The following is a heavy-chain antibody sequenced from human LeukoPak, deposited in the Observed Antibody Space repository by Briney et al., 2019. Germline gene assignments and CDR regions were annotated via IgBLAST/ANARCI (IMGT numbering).Heavy chain of an antibody. CDR1: GFTFSSYG. D-gene: IGHD2-15*01. CDR3: ARGFSAYCSGGSCYSIPFVDP. V-gene: IGHV3-33*01. J-gene: IGHJ5*02. Sequence: PGGSLRLSCAASGFTFSSYGTHWVRQAPGKGLEWVAVIWYDGSNKYYADSVKGRFTISRDNSKNTLYLQMDSLRAEDTAVYYCARGFSAYCSGGSCYSIPFVDPWGQGTLVTVSS. CDR2: IWYDGSNK.